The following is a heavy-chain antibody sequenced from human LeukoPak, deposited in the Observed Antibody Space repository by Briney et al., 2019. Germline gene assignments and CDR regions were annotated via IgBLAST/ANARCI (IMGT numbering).Heavy chain of an antibody. CDR3: ARDRGTGTTTYYYGMDV. Sequence: GGSLRLSCAASGFTVSSNYMSWVRQAPGKGLEWVSVIYSDGRTYYADSVKGRFTISRDNSKNTLYLQMNSLRAEDTAVYYCARDRGTGTTTYYYGMDVWGQGTTVTVSS. V-gene: IGHV3-53*01. CDR2: IYSDGRT. D-gene: IGHD1-7*01. J-gene: IGHJ6*02. CDR1: GFTVSSNY.